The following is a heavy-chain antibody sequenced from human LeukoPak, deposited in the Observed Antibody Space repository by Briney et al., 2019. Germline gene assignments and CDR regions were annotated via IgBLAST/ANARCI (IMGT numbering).Heavy chain of an antibody. CDR2: IYPGDSDT. J-gene: IGHJ6*02. V-gene: IGHV5-51*01. CDR1: GYSFTSYW. CDR3: ARAAITMVRGVPYYYYGMDV. D-gene: IGHD3-10*01. Sequence: GGSLKISCKGSGYSFTSYWIGWVRQMPGKGLEWMGIIYPGDSDTRYSPSFQGQVTISADKSISTAYLQWSSLKASDTAMYYCARAAITMVRGVPYYYYGMDVWGQGTTVTVSS.